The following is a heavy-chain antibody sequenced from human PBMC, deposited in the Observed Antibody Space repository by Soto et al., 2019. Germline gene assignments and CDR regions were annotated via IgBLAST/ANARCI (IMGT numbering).Heavy chain of an antibody. V-gene: IGHV3-23*01. CDR2: ISGSGGST. J-gene: IGHJ6*02. Sequence: GGSLRLSCAASGFTFSSYAMSWVRQAPGKGLEWVSAISGSGGSTYYADSVKGRFTISRDNSKNTLYLQMNSLRAEDTAVYYCAKDQTSWFGHNYYYGMDVWGQGTTVTVSS. CDR1: GFTFSSYA. D-gene: IGHD3-10*01. CDR3: AKDQTSWFGHNYYYGMDV.